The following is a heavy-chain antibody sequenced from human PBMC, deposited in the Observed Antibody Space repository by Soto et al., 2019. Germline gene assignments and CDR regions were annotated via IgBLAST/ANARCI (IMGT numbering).Heavy chain of an antibody. Sequence: QITLKESGPTLVKPTQTLTLTCTFAGFSLSTSGVGVGWIRQPPGKALEWLALIYWDDEKRYSPSLKNRLTITKDTSNNQVVLTMTNMDPVDTATYFCAHSPLGQLLLDFDCWGPGNPGHRLL. V-gene: IGHV2-5*02. J-gene: IGHJ4*02. CDR3: AHSPLGQLLLDFDC. D-gene: IGHD2-15*01. CDR1: GFSLSTSGVG. CDR2: IYWDDEK.